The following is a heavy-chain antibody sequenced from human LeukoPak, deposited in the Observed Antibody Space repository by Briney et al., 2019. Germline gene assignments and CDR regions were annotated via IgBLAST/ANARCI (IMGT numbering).Heavy chain of an antibody. J-gene: IGHJ4*02. CDR2: IYYSGST. CDR1: GGPISSSSYY. Sequence: PSETLSLTCTVSGGPISSSSYYWGWIRQPPGKGLEWIGSIYYSGSTYYNPSLKSRVTISVDTSKNQFSLKLSSVTAADTAVYYCARVGIPYYFDYWGQGTLVTVSS. V-gene: IGHV4-39*07. D-gene: IGHD1-26*01. CDR3: ARVGIPYYFDY.